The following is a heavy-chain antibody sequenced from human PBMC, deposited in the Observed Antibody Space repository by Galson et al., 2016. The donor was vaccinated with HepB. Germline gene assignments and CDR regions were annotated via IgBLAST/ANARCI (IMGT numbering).Heavy chain of an antibody. CDR3: ARDVQYRFDS. V-gene: IGHV1-18*01. J-gene: IGHJ4*02. Sequence: VKVSCKASGYTFTTSDISWVRQAPGQGLEWMGWISTYSGNTKYAQKFQGGLTLTTDSSTTTAYMELRSLRFDDTALYYCARDVQYRFDSWGQGTLVTVSS. CDR1: GYTFTTSD. CDR2: ISTYSGNT. D-gene: IGHD2/OR15-2a*01.